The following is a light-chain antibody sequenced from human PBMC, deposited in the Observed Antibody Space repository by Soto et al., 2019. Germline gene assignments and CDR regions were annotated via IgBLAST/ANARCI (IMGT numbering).Light chain of an antibody. CDR1: SSTFANNY. J-gene: IGLJ2*01. Sequence: QSALTQPPSVSGTPGQRVSISCSGDSSTFANNYVHWYQQVPGAAPKLLMYRTDQRPSGVPERFSGSKSGTSASLTISDLRPEDEAQYYCAAYTGNWNGPVFGGGTKLTVL. CDR2: RTD. V-gene: IGLV1-47*01. CDR3: AAYTGNWNGPV.